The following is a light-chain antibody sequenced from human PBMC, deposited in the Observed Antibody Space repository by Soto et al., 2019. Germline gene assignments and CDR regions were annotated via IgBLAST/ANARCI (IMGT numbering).Light chain of an antibody. CDR3: QSYDSSLSGSV. CDR1: SSNIGAGY. Sequence: QSVLTQPPSVSGAPGQRVTISCTGSSSNIGAGYVYWYQQLPGTAPKLPIYGNSNRPSGVPDRFSGSKSVTSASLAITGLQAEDEADYYCQSYDSSLSGSVFGGGTKLTVL. V-gene: IGLV1-40*01. CDR2: GNS. J-gene: IGLJ3*02.